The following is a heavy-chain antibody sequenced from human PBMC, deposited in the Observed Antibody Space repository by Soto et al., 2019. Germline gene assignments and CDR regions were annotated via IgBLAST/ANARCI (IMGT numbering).Heavy chain of an antibody. CDR2: ISAYNGNT. CDR3: ARDFGYCSSTSCSFDAFDI. J-gene: IGHJ3*02. D-gene: IGHD2-2*01. V-gene: IGHV1-18*01. CDR1: GYTFTSYG. Sequence: QVPLVQSGAEVKKPGASVKVSCKASGYTFTSYGISWVRQAPGQGLEWMGWISAYNGNTNYAQKLQGRVTMTTDTSTSTAYMELRSLRSDDTAVYYCARDFGYCSSTSCSFDAFDIWGQGTMVTVSS.